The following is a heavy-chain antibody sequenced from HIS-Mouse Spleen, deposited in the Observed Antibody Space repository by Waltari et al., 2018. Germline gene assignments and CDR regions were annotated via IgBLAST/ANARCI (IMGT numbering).Heavy chain of an antibody. D-gene: IGHD4-17*01. Sequence: QVQLVQSGAEVKKPGASVKVSCKASGYTFTSDGISWVRQAPGQGLEWMGWISAYNGNTNYAQKLQGRVTMTTDTSTSTAYMELRSLRSDDTAVYYCARDQAVTTRNEGGFDIWGQGTMVTVSS. CDR3: ARDQAVTTRNEGGFDI. CDR2: ISAYNGNT. CDR1: GYTFTSDG. J-gene: IGHJ3*02. V-gene: IGHV1-18*01.